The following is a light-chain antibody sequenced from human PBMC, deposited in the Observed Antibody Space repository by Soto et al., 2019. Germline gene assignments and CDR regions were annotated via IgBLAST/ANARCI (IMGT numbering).Light chain of an antibody. V-gene: IGKV1-27*01. Sequence: DIPMTQSPSSLSASVGDRVTITCRASQGTGDYLAGYQQKPGKVPKLLIFATSALQSGVPSRFSGGGSGTDFTLTISRLQPEDVATYYCQKYDSSPSWTFGQGTRVEIK. CDR2: ATS. CDR1: QGTGDY. CDR3: QKYDSSPSWT. J-gene: IGKJ1*01.